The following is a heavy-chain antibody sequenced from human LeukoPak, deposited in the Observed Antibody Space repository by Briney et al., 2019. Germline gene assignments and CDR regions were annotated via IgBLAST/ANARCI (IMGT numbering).Heavy chain of an antibody. J-gene: IGHJ6*03. D-gene: IGHD3-10*01. Sequence: ASVKVSCKASGYTFTSYYMHWVRQAPGQGLEWMGIINPSGGSTSYAQKFQGRVTMTRDTSTSTVYMELSSLRSEDTAVYYCAREGELLWFGELFYYYYYYMDVWGKGTTVTVSS. CDR2: INPSGGST. V-gene: IGHV1-46*01. CDR3: AREGELLWFGELFYYYYYYMDV. CDR1: GYTFTSYY.